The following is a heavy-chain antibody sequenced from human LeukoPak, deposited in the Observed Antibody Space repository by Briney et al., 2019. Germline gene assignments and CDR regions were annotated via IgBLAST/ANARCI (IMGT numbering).Heavy chain of an antibody. CDR1: GFTFSSYG. CDR2: ISYDGSNK. D-gene: IGHD2-15*01. CDR3: AKDLGYCSGGSCCRTSYGMDV. V-gene: IGHV3-30*18. Sequence: PGRSLRLSCAASGFTFSSYGMQWVRQAPGKGLEWVAVISYDGSNKYYADSVKGRFTISRDTSKNTLYLQMNSLRAEDTAVYYCAKDLGYCSGGSCCRTSYGMDVWGQGTTVTVSS. J-gene: IGHJ6*02.